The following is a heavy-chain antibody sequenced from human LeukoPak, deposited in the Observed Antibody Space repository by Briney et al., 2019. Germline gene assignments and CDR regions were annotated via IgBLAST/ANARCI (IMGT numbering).Heavy chain of an antibody. CDR2: ISYSGNT. D-gene: IGHD6-13*01. CDR3: ARVLGGVGWGQQLVSRIDY. CDR1: GGSISTYC. J-gene: IGHJ4*02. V-gene: IGHV4-59*01. Sequence: SETLSLTCTVSGGSISTYCWSWMRQPPGKGLEWIGYISYSGNTNYNPSLKSRVTISLDTSWNQFSLKLSSVTAADTAVYYCARVLGGVGWGQQLVSRIDYWGQGTLVTVSS.